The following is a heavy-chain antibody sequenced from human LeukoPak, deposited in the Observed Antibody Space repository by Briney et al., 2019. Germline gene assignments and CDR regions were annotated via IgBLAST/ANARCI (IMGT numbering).Heavy chain of an antibody. CDR2: IYYRGTT. CDR3: ARLTGEQVGGLLYYYYYMDV. Sequence: SETLSLTCTVSGGSISSYYWSWIRQPPGKGLEWIGSIYYRGTTYYNPSLKSRVTISVDTSENQFSLKLSSVTAADTAVYYCARLTGEQVGGLLYYYYYMDVWGKGTTVTVSS. D-gene: IGHD3-10*01. V-gene: IGHV4-39*01. J-gene: IGHJ6*03. CDR1: GGSISSYY.